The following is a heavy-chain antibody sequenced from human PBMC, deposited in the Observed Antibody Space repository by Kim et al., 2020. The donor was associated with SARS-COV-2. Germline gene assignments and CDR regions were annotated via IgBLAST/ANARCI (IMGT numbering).Heavy chain of an antibody. D-gene: IGHD6-19*01. Sequence: GGSLRLSCAASDFTFNDFYMSWIRQAPGKGLEWVSYISSNGSHTNYAGSVKGRFTISRDNAKKSLYLQMNSLRAEDTAVYYCSRDHPPGTVAGHSYYYGMDVWGQAATVAVSS. CDR3: SRDHPPGTVAGHSYYYGMDV. CDR1: DFTFNDFY. J-gene: IGHJ6*02. CDR2: ISSNGSHT. V-gene: IGHV3-11*05.